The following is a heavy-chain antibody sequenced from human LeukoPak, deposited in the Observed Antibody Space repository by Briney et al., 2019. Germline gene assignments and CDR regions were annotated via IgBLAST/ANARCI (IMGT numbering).Heavy chain of an antibody. V-gene: IGHV3-23*01. CDR1: GFTFSSYA. J-gene: IGHJ4*02. CDR3: AKDDGPEMATMFDY. CDR2: ISGSGGST. Sequence: GGSLRLTCAASGFTFSSYAMSWVRQAPGKGLEWVSAISGSGGSTYYADSVKGRFTISRDNSKNTLYLQMNSLRAEDTAVYYCAKDDGPEMATMFDYWGQGTLVTVSS. D-gene: IGHD5-24*01.